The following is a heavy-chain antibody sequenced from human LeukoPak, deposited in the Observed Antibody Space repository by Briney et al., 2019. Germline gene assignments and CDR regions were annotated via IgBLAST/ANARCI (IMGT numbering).Heavy chain of an antibody. J-gene: IGHJ4*02. CDR3: ARGGVLLWFGELLPVFDY. Sequence: SETLSLTCTVSGGSISSYYWSWIRQPPGKGLEWIGYIYYSGSTNYNPSLKSRVTISVDTSKNQFSLKLSSVTAADTAVYYCARGGVLLWFGELLPVFDYWGQGTLVTVSS. D-gene: IGHD3-10*01. CDR2: IYYSGST. CDR1: GGSISSYY. V-gene: IGHV4-59*12.